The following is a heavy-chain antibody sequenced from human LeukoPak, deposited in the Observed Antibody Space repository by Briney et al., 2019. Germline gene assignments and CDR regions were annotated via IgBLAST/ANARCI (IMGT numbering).Heavy chain of an antibody. D-gene: IGHD3-22*01. Sequence: GGPLRLSCAASGFTFSSCVMTWIRQTAGKGLEWVSRIIASGSMSYSADSVKGRFTISRDNSDNTLDLQMNSLRVEDTAVYYCAKEETFSLYYYERSGYPDFWGRGTLVTVS. CDR2: IIASGSMS. V-gene: IGHV3-23*01. CDR3: AKEETFSLYYYERSGYPDF. CDR1: GFTFSSCV. J-gene: IGHJ4*02.